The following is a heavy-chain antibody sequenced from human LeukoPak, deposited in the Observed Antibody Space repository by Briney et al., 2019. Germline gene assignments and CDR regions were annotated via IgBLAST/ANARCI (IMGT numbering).Heavy chain of an antibody. J-gene: IGHJ4*02. CDR1: GFTFSSYW. V-gene: IGHV3-74*01. CDR2: INTDESST. Sequence: PGGSLRLSCAASGFTFSSYWMHWVRQAPGKGLVWVSRINTDESSTSYADSVKGRFTISRDNAKNTLYLRMNSLRAEDTAVYYCARDRGTSHYSFDYWGQGTLVTVSS. CDR3: ARDRGTSHYSFDY.